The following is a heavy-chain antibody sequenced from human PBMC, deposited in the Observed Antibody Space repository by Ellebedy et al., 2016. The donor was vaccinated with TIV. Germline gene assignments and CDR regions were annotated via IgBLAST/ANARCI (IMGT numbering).Heavy chain of an antibody. J-gene: IGHJ4*02. CDR3: ARDLKYSSSSKCDY. D-gene: IGHD6-6*01. CDR2: ISSSSSYI. Sequence: GGSLRLXXAASGFTFSSYSMNWVRQAPGKGLEWVSSISSSSSYIYYADSVKGRFTISRDNAKNSLYLQMNSLRAEDTAVYYCARDLKYSSSSKCDYWGQGTLVTVSS. CDR1: GFTFSSYS. V-gene: IGHV3-21*01.